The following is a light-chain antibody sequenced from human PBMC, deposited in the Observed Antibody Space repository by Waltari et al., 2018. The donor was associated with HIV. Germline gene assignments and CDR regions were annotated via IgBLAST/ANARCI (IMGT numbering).Light chain of an antibody. CDR2: DTE. V-gene: IGLV7-46*01. CDR3: LLSYSGVRV. Sequence: QLVVTQEPSLSVSPGGTVAVTCASVTGSVFRNLYTHWIQLKPGPAPRTLIHDTEKRQPWPPGRFAGSLIGGRAALMLAGALPDDEADYYCLLSYSGVRVFGGGTKLTV. J-gene: IGLJ3*02. CDR1: TGSVFRNLY.